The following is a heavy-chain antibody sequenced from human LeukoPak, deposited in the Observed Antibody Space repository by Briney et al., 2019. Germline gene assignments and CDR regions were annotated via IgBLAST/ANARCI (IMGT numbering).Heavy chain of an antibody. D-gene: IGHD3-22*01. CDR3: ARDLTYYYDSSGYATFGY. V-gene: IGHV4-34*01. CDR1: GGSFSGYY. CDR2: INHSGST. J-gene: IGHJ4*02. Sequence: SETLSLTCAVYGGSFSGYYWSWIRQPPGKGLEWIGEINHSGSTNYNPSLKSRVTISVDTSKNQFSLKLSSVTAADMAVYYCARDLTYYYDSSGYATFGYWGQGTLVTVSS.